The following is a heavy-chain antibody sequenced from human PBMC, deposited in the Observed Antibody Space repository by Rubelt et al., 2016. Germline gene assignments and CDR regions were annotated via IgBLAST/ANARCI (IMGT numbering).Heavy chain of an antibody. CDR3: ARYIYAGYLDY. CDR2: IRYEGT. CDR1: GFSFRDYA. J-gene: IGHJ4*02. D-gene: IGHD2/OR15-2a*01. V-gene: IGHV3-33*01. Sequence: QVQLVESGGGVVQPGRSLRLSCAASGFSFRDYAMHWVRQAPGKGLEWVAAIRYEGTYYAESVKGRFTISRDNSENTLSLQMNRLRGEDTAVYYCARYIYAGYLDYWGQGTLVTVSA.